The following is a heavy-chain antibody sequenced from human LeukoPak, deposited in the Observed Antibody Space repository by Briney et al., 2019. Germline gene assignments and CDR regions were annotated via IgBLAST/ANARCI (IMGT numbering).Heavy chain of an antibody. CDR2: IKSQSDGGTT. V-gene: IGHV3-15*07. CDR1: GFTFSNAW. Sequence: GGSLRLSCAASGFTFSNAWMNWVRQAPGKGLEWVGRIKSQSDGGTTDYAAPVKGRFSISRDDSKNTLDLRMNSLKTEDTAVYYCTTDPEYSSGDWGQGTLVTASS. J-gene: IGHJ4*02. CDR3: TTDPEYSSGD. D-gene: IGHD6-19*01.